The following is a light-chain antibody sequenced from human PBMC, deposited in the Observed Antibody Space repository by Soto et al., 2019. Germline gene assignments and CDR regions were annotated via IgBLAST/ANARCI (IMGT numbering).Light chain of an antibody. V-gene: IGLV2-8*01. CDR3: NSYGGNDGGV. J-gene: IGLJ3*02. CDR2: EDN. CDR1: SSDIGGYYS. Sequence: QSALTQPPSASGSPGQPVTISCTGSSSDIGGYYSVSWYQQHPGKAPKLIIYEDNKRPSGVPYRFSASKSGNTASLTVSGLQAEDEADYYCNSYGGNDGGVFGGGTKLTVL.